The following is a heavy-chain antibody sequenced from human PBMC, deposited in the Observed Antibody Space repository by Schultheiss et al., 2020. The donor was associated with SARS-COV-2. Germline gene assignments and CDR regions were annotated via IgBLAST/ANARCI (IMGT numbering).Heavy chain of an antibody. J-gene: IGHJ4*02. CDR2: IRSKAYGGTT. D-gene: IGHD3-22*01. Sequence: GGSLRLSCTASGFTFGDYAMSWFRQAPGKGLEWVGFIRSKAYGGTTEYAASVKGRFTISRDDSKSIAYLQMNSLKTEDTAVYYCTTQVYYYDSSGSDYWGQGTLVTVSS. CDR3: TTQVYYYDSSGSDY. CDR1: GFTFGDYA. V-gene: IGHV3-49*03.